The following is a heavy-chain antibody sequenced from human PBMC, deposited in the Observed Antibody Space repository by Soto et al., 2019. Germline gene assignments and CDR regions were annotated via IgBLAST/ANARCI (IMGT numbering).Heavy chain of an antibody. CDR3: ARGREAYGDYVSWYFDL. V-gene: IGHV3-20*01. D-gene: IGHD4-17*01. CDR2: INWNGGST. Sequence: GGSLRLSCAASGFTFDDYGMSWVRQAPGKGLEWVSGINWNGGSTGYADSVKGRFTISRDNAKNSLYLQMNSLRAEDTALYHCARGREAYGDYVSWYFDLWGRGTLVTVSS. CDR1: GFTFDDYG. J-gene: IGHJ2*01.